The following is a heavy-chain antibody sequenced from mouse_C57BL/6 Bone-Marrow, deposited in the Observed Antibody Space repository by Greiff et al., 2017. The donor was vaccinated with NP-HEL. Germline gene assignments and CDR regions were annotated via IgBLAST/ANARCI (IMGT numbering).Heavy chain of an antibody. CDR1: GFTFSNYW. D-gene: IGHD2-5*01. V-gene: IGHV6-3*01. CDR3: TFYSNYYAMDY. CDR2: IRLKSDNYAT. Sequence: EVQLQESGGGLVQPGGSMKLSCVASGFTFSNYWMNWVRQSPEKGLEWVAQIRLKSDNYATHYAESVKGRFTISRDDSKSSVYLQMNNLRAEDTGIYYCTFYSNYYAMDYWGQGTSVTVSS. J-gene: IGHJ4*01.